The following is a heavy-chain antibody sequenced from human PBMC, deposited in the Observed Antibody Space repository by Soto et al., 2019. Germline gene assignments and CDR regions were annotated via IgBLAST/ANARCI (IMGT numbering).Heavy chain of an antibody. J-gene: IGHJ4*02. D-gene: IGHD5-12*01. CDR3: ASLVATNKKKEGY. V-gene: IGHV4-30-4*01. CDR1: GGSISSGDYY. Sequence: PSETLSLTCTVSGGSISSGDYYWSWIRQPPGKGLEWIVYIYYSGSTYYNPSLKSRVTISVDTSKNQFSLKLSSVTAADTAVYYCASLVATNKKKEGYWGQGTLVTVSS. CDR2: IYYSGST.